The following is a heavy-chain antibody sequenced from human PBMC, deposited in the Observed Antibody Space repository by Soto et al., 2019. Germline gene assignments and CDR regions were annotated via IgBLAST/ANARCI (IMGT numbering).Heavy chain of an antibody. CDR1: GGTFSSYA. V-gene: IGHV1-69*01. CDR3: ARVPNDYSNYVYGMDV. D-gene: IGHD4-4*01. J-gene: IGHJ6*02. CDR2: IIPIFGTA. Sequence: QVQLVQSGAEVKKPGSSVKVSCKASGGTFSSYAISWVRQAPGQGLEWMGGIIPIFGTANYAQKFQGRVTITADESTSKAYMELSSLRSEDTAVYYCARVPNDYSNYVYGMDVWGQGTTVTVSS.